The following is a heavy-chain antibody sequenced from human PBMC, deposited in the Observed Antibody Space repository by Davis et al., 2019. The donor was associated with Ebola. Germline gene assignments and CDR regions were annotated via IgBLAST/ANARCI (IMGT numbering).Heavy chain of an antibody. CDR2: ILDSSSNT. CDR3: ARDPPESDYDFWSGNGMDV. D-gene: IGHD3-3*01. V-gene: IGHV3-23*01. Sequence: GESLKISCEASGFTFSNYAMNWVRRAPGKGLEWVSAILDSSSNTYYADSVKGRFTISRDNSKNTLYLQMNSLRAEDTAVYYCARDPPESDYDFWSGNGMDVWGKGTTVTVSS. J-gene: IGHJ6*04. CDR1: GFTFSNYA.